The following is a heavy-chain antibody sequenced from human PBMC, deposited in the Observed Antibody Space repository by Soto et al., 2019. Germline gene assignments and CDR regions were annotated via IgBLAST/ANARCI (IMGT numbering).Heavy chain of an antibody. V-gene: IGHV3-7*01. Sequence: EVQLVESGGGLVQPGGSLRLSCAASGFTFSSYWMSWVRQAPGKGLEWVANKKQDGSEKYYVDFVKGRFTISRDNAKNSLYLQMNSLRAEDTAVYYCAGGLGGKWIYFPGYWGQGTLVNRSS. J-gene: IGHJ4*02. CDR2: KKQDGSEK. D-gene: IGHD1-26*01. CDR3: AGGLGGKWIYFPGY. CDR1: GFTFSSYW.